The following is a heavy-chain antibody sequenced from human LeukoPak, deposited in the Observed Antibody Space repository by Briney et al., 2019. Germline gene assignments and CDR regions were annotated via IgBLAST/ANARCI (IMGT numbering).Heavy chain of an antibody. J-gene: IGHJ6*02. Sequence: GGSLRLSCAASGFTFDDYGMSWVRQPPGKGLVWVSRIYVDGRTTNYADSVKGRFTISRDNAKNTLYLQMSGLRVEDTAVYHCASDSPYYGMDVWGQGTTVTVSS. CDR3: ASDSPYYGMDV. CDR2: IYVDGRTT. CDR1: GFTFDDYG. V-gene: IGHV3-74*01.